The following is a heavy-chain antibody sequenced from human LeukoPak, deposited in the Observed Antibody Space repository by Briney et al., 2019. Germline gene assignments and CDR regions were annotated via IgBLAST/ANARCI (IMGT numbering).Heavy chain of an antibody. J-gene: IGHJ4*02. CDR3: ASQFWWAAVAGTTLDY. D-gene: IGHD6-19*01. V-gene: IGHV3-7*05. CDR1: GFTFSSYW. CDR2: IKEDGSGK. Sequence: GGSLRLSCIASGFTFSSYWMSWVRQAPGGGLEWVANIKEDGSGKYYVDSVKGRFTISSDNAKISLYLQMNSLRAEDTAVYFCASQFWWAAVAGTTLDYWGQGTLVTVSS.